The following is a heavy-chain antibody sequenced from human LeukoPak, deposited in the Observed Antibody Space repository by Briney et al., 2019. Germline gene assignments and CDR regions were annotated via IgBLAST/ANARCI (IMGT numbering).Heavy chain of an antibody. D-gene: IGHD1-26*01. Sequence: LETLSLTCTVSGGSISKSSYYWGCIRQPPGKGLEWIGSMYYSGNSYDNPSLKSRITMSVDTSKNHFSLKLSSVTAADTAVYYCARIVGASDYWGQGTLVTASS. CDR2: MYYSGNS. CDR1: GGSISKSSYY. CDR3: ARIVGASDY. J-gene: IGHJ4*02. V-gene: IGHV4-39*02.